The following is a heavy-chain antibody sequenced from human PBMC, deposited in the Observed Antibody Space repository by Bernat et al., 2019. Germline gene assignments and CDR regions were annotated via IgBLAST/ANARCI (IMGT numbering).Heavy chain of an antibody. J-gene: IGHJ4*02. Sequence: QVQLVESGGGVVQSGRSLRLSCAGSGFTFKNYGMYWVRQAPGKGLEWVAVIWYDGSKKYYADSVKGRFTISRDNSKNMLYLQMNSLRIEDTAVYYCAGDRRSRVYDFWGQGTLVTVSS. CDR1: GFTFKNYG. V-gene: IGHV3-33*01. CDR2: IWYDGSKK. CDR3: AGDRRSRVYDF. D-gene: IGHD6-13*01.